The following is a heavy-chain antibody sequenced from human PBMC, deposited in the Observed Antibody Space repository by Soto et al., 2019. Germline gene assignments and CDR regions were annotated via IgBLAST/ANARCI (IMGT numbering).Heavy chain of an antibody. CDR2: ISAYNGNT. Sequence: VKVSCKASGYTFTSYGISWMRQAPGQGLEWMGWISAYNGNTNYAQKLQGRVTMTTDTSTSTAYMELRSLSSDDTAVYYCAREYDFWSGYSPRGYYYYGMDVWGQGTTVTVSS. CDR1: GYTFTSYG. V-gene: IGHV1-18*01. J-gene: IGHJ6*02. D-gene: IGHD3-3*01. CDR3: AREYDFWSGYSPRGYYYYGMDV.